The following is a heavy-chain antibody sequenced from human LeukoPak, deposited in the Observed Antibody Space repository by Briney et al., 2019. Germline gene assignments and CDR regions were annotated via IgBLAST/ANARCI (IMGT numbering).Heavy chain of an antibody. CDR2: IYNRGSS. J-gene: IGHJ3*02. V-gene: IGHV4-4*07. D-gene: IGHD3-22*01. Sequence: SETLSLTCTVSVGPISSYYWSWIRQPAGRALEWLGRIYNRGSSNYNPYLKRRVTMSVDTSKNQFSLKLSSVTAADTAVYYCARDRHYYYDSSGYPDAFDIWGQGTMVTVSS. CDR1: VGPISSYY. CDR3: ARDRHYYYDSSGYPDAFDI.